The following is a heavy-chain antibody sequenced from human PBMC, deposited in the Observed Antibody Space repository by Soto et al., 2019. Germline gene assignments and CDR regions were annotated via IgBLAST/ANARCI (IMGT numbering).Heavy chain of an antibody. CDR2: ISSSSSTI. CDR1: GFSFSSYS. Sequence: AGSLTLSCAVSGFSFSSYSMNWVRQAPGKGLEWVSYISSSSSTIYYADSAKGRFTISRDNAKNSLYLQMNSLRDEATAVYYCARDTTHIFDFWSGNQRPDTMDVWGQGTTGTVSS. D-gene: IGHD3-3*01. J-gene: IGHJ6*02. CDR3: ARDTTHIFDFWSGNQRPDTMDV. V-gene: IGHV3-48*02.